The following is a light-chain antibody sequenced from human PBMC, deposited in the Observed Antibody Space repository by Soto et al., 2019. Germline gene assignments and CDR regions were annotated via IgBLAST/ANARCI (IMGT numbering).Light chain of an antibody. J-gene: IGLJ2*01. CDR2: GVN. CDR1: SSDVGGHAY. V-gene: IGLV2-11*01. CDR3: CSYGGKYNLL. Sequence: QSALTQPRSVSGSPGQSVTISCTGTSSDVGGHAYVSWYQQHPGKAPKLMIFGVNERPSGVPDRFSGSKSGNTASLTISGLQAEDEADYYCCSYGGKYNLLFGGGTKVTVL.